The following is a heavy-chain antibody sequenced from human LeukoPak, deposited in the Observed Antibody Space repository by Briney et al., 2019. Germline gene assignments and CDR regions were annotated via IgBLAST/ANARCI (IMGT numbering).Heavy chain of an antibody. J-gene: IGHJ4*02. Sequence: GASLRLSCAASGFTFSSYAMSWVRQAPGKGLEWVSGISGSGGSTYYADSVKSRFTISRDNSKNTLYLQMNSLRAEDTAVYYCAKDQRGPLFDYWGQGTLVTVSS. CDR3: AKDQRGPLFDY. CDR1: GFTFSSYA. V-gene: IGHV3-23*01. CDR2: ISGSGGST. D-gene: IGHD6-25*01.